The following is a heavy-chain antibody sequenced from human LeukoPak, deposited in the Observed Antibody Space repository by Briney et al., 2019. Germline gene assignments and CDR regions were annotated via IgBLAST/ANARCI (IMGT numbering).Heavy chain of an antibody. V-gene: IGHV3-21*01. D-gene: IGHD3-10*01. Sequence: GRSLRLSCAASGFTFSSYSMNWVRQAPGKGLEWVPSISSSSSYIYYADSVKGRFTISRDNAKNSLYLQMNSLRAEDTAVYYCARDQWDYGSGSYSDYWGQGTLVTVSS. CDR2: ISSSSSYI. CDR1: GFTFSSYS. J-gene: IGHJ4*02. CDR3: ARDQWDYGSGSYSDY.